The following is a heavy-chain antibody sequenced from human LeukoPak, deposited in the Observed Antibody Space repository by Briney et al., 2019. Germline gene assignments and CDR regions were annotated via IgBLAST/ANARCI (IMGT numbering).Heavy chain of an antibody. J-gene: IGHJ4*02. D-gene: IGHD3-3*01. Sequence: GGSLRLSCAASGFTFSTYGMHWVRQAPGQGLEWVAFIRYDGTAKYYADSVKGRFTISRDNSENTLYLQMNSLRAEDTALYYCARDRTETIFGLNFGYAWYPMDSWGQGTLITVSS. CDR3: ARDRTETIFGLNFGYAWYPMDS. CDR2: IRYDGTAK. CDR1: GFTFSTYG. V-gene: IGHV3-30*02.